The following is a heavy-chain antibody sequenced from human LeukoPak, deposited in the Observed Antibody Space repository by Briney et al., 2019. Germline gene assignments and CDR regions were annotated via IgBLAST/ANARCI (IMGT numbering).Heavy chain of an antibody. Sequence: PSETLSLTCTVSGGSISSYYWSWIRQPPGKGLEWVGFIYYSGSINYNPALKSRVTISVDTSKNQFSLNLRSVTAADTAVYYCARHSLSSLPDWGQGTLVTVSS. CDR3: ARHSLSSLPD. J-gene: IGHJ4*02. CDR1: GGSISSYY. CDR2: IYYSGSI. V-gene: IGHV4-59*01. D-gene: IGHD6-6*01.